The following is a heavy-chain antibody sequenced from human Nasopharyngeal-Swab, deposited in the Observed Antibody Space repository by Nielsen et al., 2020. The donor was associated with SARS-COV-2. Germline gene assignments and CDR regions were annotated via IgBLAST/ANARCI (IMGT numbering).Heavy chain of an antibody. D-gene: IGHD1-26*01. V-gene: IGHV3-7*01. Sequence: GASLKISCAASGFTFSSYWMSWVRQAPGKGLEWVANIKQDGSEKYYVDSVKGRFTISRDNAKNSLYLQMNSLRAEDTAVYYCARPYSGSYWSYFDYWGQGTPVTVSS. CDR3: ARPYSGSYWSYFDY. CDR1: GFTFSSYW. J-gene: IGHJ4*02. CDR2: IKQDGSEK.